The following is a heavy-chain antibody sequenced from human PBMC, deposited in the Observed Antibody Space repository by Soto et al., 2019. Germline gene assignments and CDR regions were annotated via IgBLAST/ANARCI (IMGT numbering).Heavy chain of an antibody. CDR2: INAGNGNT. V-gene: IGHV1-3*01. J-gene: IGHJ4*02. D-gene: IGHD6-19*01. Sequence: GASVKVSCKASGHTFTSYAMHWVRQAPGQRLEWMGWINAGNGNTKYSQKFQGRVTITRDTSASTAYMELSSLRSEDTAVYYCARDLSTVAGTTQYFDYWGQGTLVTVSS. CDR1: GHTFTSYA. CDR3: ARDLSTVAGTTQYFDY.